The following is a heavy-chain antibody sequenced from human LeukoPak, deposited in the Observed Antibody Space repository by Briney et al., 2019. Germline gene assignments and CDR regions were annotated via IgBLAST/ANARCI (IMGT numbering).Heavy chain of an antibody. CDR3: ARVKDSGSFVHPFDY. CDR1: GYTFTSYD. D-gene: IGHD1-26*01. J-gene: IGHJ4*02. V-gene: IGHV1-69*13. CDR2: IIPIFGTA. Sequence: SVKVSCKASGYTFTSYDINWVRQAPGQGLEWMGGIIPIFGTANYAQKFQGRVTITADESTSTAYMELSSLRSEDTAVYYCARVKDSGSFVHPFDYWGQGTLVTVSS.